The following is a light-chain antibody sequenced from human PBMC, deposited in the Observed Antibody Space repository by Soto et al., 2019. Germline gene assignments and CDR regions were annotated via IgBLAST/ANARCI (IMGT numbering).Light chain of an antibody. V-gene: IGKV4-1*01. CDR2: LAS. CDR1: QIVLYSSNNKDY. Sequence: DILMTRSPDSLAVSLEERANIKCKSRQIVLYSSNNKDYLAWYQQKPGQPAKLHIYLASTRESGVPDRFSVSGSGTDFTLTICSLHAEDGAVYYLQQYYSTPWTFGQGTKVDIK. J-gene: IGKJ1*01. CDR3: QQYYSTPWT.